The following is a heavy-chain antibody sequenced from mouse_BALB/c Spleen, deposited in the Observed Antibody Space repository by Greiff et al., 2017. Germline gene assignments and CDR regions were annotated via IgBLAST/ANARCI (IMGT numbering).Heavy chain of an antibody. CDR3: ARRRNYYGTYWYFDV. V-gene: IGHV3-8*02. CDR2: ISYSGST. J-gene: IGHJ1*01. Sequence: EVKLVESGPRLVKPSQTLSLTCSVTGDSITSGYWNWIRKFPGNKLEYMGYISYSGSTYYNPSLKSRISITRDTSKNQYYLQLNSVTTEDTATYYCARRRNYYGTYWYFDVWGAGTTVTVSS. D-gene: IGHD1-1*01. CDR1: GDSITSGY.